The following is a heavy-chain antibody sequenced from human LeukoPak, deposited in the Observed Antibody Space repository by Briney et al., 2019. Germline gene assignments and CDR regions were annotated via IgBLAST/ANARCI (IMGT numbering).Heavy chain of an antibody. D-gene: IGHD3-10*01. J-gene: IGHJ4*02. Sequence: ASVKVSCKASGYTFTSYYMHWVRQAPGQGLEWMGIINPSGGSTSYAQKFQGRVTMTRDTSTSTVYMELSSLRSEDTAVYYCARDRSWFGELLTPGYFDYWGQGTVVSVPS. V-gene: IGHV1-46*01. CDR2: INPSGGST. CDR3: ARDRSWFGELLTPGYFDY. CDR1: GYTFTSYY.